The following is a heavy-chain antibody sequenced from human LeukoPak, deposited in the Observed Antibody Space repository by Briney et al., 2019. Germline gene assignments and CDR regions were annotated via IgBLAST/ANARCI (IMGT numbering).Heavy chain of an antibody. J-gene: IGHJ5*02. CDR2: INPNSGGT. CDR3: ARDRPYYIAARGGWFDP. CDR1: GYTFTGYY. V-gene: IGHV1-2*02. D-gene: IGHD6-6*01. Sequence: ASVKVSCKASGYTFTGYYIHWVRQAPGQGLEWMGWINPNSGGTNYAQKFQGRVTMTRDTSISTAYMELSRLRSDDTAVYYCARDRPYYIAARGGWFDPWGQGTLVTVSS.